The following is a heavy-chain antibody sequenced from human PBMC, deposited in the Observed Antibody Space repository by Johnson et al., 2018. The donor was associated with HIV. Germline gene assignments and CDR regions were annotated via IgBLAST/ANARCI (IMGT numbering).Heavy chain of an antibody. CDR3: AREGKDAFDI. CDR2: ISYDGSDK. D-gene: IGHD3-10*01. Sequence: QVQLVESGGGVVQPGRSLRLSCAASGFTFSSYAMHWVRQAPGKGLEWVAVISYDGSDKYYADSVKGRFTISRDSSKNTLYLQMNSLRAEDTAVYYCAREGKDAFDIWGQGTMVTVSS. V-gene: IGHV3-30*14. CDR1: GFTFSSYA. J-gene: IGHJ3*02.